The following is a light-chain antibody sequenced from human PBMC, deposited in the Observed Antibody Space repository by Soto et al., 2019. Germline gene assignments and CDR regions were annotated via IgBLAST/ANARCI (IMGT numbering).Light chain of an antibody. V-gene: IGLV2-14*03. CDR1: SSDVGAYIY. CDR2: EVN. Sequence: QSVLTQPAFVSGSPGQSITISCGGTSSDVGAYIYVSWYQQYPGKAPKLIIYEVNNRPSGVSGRFSGSKSDTTAYLTISGLQAEDEADYYCSSYSDSDTKVFGTGTKLTVL. J-gene: IGLJ1*01. CDR3: SSYSDSDTKV.